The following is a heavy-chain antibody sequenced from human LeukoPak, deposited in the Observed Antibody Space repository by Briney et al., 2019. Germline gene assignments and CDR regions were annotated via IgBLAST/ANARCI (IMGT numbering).Heavy chain of an antibody. CDR2: ISGSGGST. CDR1: GFTFSSYA. V-gene: IGHV3-23*01. D-gene: IGHD3-9*01. J-gene: IGHJ6*02. Sequence: PGGSLRLSCAASGFTFSSYAMSWVRQAPGKGLEWVSAISGSGGSTYYADSVKGRFTISRDNSKNTLYLQMNSLRAEDTAVYYVAKERGTVRYFDCSGLYGLDVWGQGTMVTVSS. CDR3: AKERGTVRYFDCSGLYGLDV.